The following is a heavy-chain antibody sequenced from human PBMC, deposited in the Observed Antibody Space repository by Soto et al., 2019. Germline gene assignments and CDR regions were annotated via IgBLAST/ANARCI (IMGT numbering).Heavy chain of an antibody. D-gene: IGHD6-19*01. V-gene: IGHV3-30*18. Sequence: QVQLVESGGGVVQPGTSLRLSCAASGFTFSTYGMHWVRQAPGKGLEWVAVISYDGTNKYYADSVKGRFTISRDNSKNTLYLQMISLRAEDTAVYYCAKRYSSGWYYFDSWGQGTLVTVSS. CDR2: ISYDGTNK. J-gene: IGHJ4*02. CDR1: GFTFSTYG. CDR3: AKRYSSGWYYFDS.